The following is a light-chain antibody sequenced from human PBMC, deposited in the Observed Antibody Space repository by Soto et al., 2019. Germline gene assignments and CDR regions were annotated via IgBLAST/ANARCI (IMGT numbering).Light chain of an antibody. Sequence: EMVMTQSPATLCISPGERATLSGRASQSVSSSLAWYQQKPGQAPRLLIYGASTRATGIPARFSGSGSGTEFTLTISSLEFEDSAVYYCQQYNNWWTFGQGTKVDIK. V-gene: IGKV3-15*01. J-gene: IGKJ1*01. CDR3: QQYNNWWT. CDR2: GAS. CDR1: QSVSSS.